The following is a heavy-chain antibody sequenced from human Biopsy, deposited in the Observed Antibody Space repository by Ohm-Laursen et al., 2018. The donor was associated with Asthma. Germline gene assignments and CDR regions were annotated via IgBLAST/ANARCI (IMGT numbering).Heavy chain of an antibody. Sequence: SLRLSCSAPGFSFSNFAIHWVRQAPGKGLEWVGVISKDASTQDYADSVKGRFTISRDISKNTLYLQMHSLRAEDTAVYYCARGDSSNWSHYYFDYWGQGTLVTVSS. CDR2: ISKDASTQ. CDR1: GFSFSNFA. CDR3: ARGDSSNWSHYYFDY. D-gene: IGHD3-22*01. V-gene: IGHV3-30*07. J-gene: IGHJ4*02.